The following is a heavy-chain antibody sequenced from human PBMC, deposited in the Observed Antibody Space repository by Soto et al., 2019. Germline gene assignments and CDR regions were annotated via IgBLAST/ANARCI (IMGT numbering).Heavy chain of an antibody. Sequence: GGSLRLSCAACGFTFSSYAIDWVRQVPWKGLEWVSAISGTGVSTYYADSVKGRFTISRDSSQNTLYLQMNSLRAEDTAVYYWAKEKDSGSYEIDHCGKGTHVTLS. J-gene: IGHJ4*02. CDR3: AKEKDSGSYEIDH. D-gene: IGHD1-26*01. CDR1: GFTFSSYA. CDR2: ISGTGVST. V-gene: IGHV3-23*01.